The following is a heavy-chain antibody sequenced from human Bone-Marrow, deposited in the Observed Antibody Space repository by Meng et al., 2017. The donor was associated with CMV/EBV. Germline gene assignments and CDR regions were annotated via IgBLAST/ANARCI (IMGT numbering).Heavy chain of an antibody. CDR2: IWPGDSDT. D-gene: IGHD2-21*02. J-gene: IGHJ5*02. CDR3: ARLLPQGGSDGHNWFDP. CDR1: GSTFTNYW. Sequence: GASLKIYWRASGSTFTNYWIGWVRQMPGKGQEWMGIIWPGDSDTRYHPSFNGHVTISAEKSISTAYLQWDSLTASDTAMYYCARLLPQGGSDGHNWFDPWGQGTLVTVSS. V-gene: IGHV5-51*01.